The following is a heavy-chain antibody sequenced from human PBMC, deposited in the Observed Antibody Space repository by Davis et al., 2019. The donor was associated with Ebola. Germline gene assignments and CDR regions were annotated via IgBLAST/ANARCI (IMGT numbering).Heavy chain of an antibody. CDR3: ARVSGSFYYYGMDV. D-gene: IGHD1-26*01. CDR2: INHGGRT. CDR1: TGSFSAYY. J-gene: IGHJ6*02. V-gene: IGHV4-34*01. Sequence: GSLRLSCAVYTGSFSAYYWSWIRQPPGKGLEWIGEINHGGRTNYNPSLKSRVSMSVDTSKNQFSLKLSSVTAADTAVYYCARVSGSFYYYGMDVWGQGTTVTVSS.